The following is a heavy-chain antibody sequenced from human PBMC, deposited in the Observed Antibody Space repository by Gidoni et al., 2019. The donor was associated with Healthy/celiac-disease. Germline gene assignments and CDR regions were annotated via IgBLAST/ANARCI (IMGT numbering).Heavy chain of an antibody. CDR3: AHRRGDSSQNKYWYFDL. J-gene: IGHJ2*01. CDR2: IYWDDDK. Sequence: QIPLKESGPTLVKPTLTLTLTCTFSGFPLSTSGVGVGWIRQPPGKALEWLALIYWDDDKRYSPSLKSRLTITKDTTKNQVVLTMTNMDPVDTATYYCAHRRGDSSQNKYWYFDLWGRGTLVTVSS. CDR1: GFPLSTSGVG. V-gene: IGHV2-5*02. D-gene: IGHD6-13*01.